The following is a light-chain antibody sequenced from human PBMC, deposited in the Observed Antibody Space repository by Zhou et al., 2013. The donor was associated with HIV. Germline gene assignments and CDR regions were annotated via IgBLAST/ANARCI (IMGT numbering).Light chain of an antibody. J-gene: IGKJ3*01. CDR2: AAS. Sequence: DIQMTQSPSSLSASVGDRVTITCRASQSISSYLNWYQQKPGKAPKLLIYAASSLQSGVPSRFSGSGSGTDFTLTISSLQPEDFATYYCQQSYSFPFTFGPGTKVDFK. CDR3: QQSYSFPFT. CDR1: QSISSY. V-gene: IGKV1-39*01.